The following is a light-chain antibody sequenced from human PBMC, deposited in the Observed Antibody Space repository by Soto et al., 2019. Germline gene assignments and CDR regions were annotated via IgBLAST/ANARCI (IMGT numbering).Light chain of an antibody. CDR1: QDVSNY. Sequence: DIQRTQSPSSLSASVGDRVTITCQASQDVSNYLNWYQQKLGKAPKLLIYDASNLETGVPSRFSGSGSGTYFSFTISSLQPEDFATYYCQQYSNLITFGQGTRLEIK. V-gene: IGKV1-33*01. CDR3: QQYSNLIT. CDR2: DAS. J-gene: IGKJ5*01.